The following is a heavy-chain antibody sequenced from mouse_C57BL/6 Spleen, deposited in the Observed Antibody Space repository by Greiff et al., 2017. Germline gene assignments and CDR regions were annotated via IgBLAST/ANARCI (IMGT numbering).Heavy chain of an antibody. CDR1: GYTFTEYT. J-gene: IGHJ3*01. D-gene: IGHD2-3*01. CDR2: FYPGSGSI. Sequence: VQLQQSGAELVKPGASVKLSCKASGYTFTEYTIHWVKPRSGQGLEWIGWFYPGSGSIKYNEKIKDKATLTADKSSSTVYMELSRFTSEESAVYYCAGHEVDGNWFAYWGQGTLVTVSA. CDR3: AGHEVDGNWFAY. V-gene: IGHV1-62-2*01.